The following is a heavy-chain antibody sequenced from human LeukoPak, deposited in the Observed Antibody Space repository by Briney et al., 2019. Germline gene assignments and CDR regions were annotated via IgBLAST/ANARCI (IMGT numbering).Heavy chain of an antibody. D-gene: IGHD2-8*02. CDR2: IYTSGST. V-gene: IGHV4-4*07. Sequence: SETLSLTCTVSGGSISSYYWSWIRQPAGKGLEWVGRIYTSGSTNYNPSLKSRVTMSVDTSKNQFSLKLSSVTAADTAVYYCARVAGTGGVWYYYMDVGGKGTTVTVSS. J-gene: IGHJ6*03. CDR1: GGSISSYY. CDR3: ARVAGTGGVWYYYMDV.